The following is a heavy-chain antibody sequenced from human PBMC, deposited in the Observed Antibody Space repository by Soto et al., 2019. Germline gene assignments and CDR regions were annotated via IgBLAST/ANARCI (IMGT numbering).Heavy chain of an antibody. Sequence: SLRLSCAASGFTFSSYGMHWVRQAPGKGLEWVAVISYDGSNKYYADSVKGRFTISRDNSKNTLYLQMNSLRAEDTAVYYCAKERSEGRWLQLLKFPQHFEYWGQGTPVTVSS. CDR3: AKERSEGRWLQLLKFPQHFEY. D-gene: IGHD5-12*01. CDR2: ISYDGSNK. J-gene: IGHJ4*02. V-gene: IGHV3-30*18. CDR1: GFTFSSYG.